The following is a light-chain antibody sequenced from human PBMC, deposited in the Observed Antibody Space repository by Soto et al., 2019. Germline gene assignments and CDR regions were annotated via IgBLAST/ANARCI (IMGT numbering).Light chain of an antibody. J-gene: IGKJ5*01. CDR1: QPVSGSH. Sequence: EIVMTQSPATLSVSPGEGATLSCRASQPVSGSHLAWYQQRPGRAPRLLIYDASNRATGIPARFSGSGSGTDFTLTISSLEPEDFAVYYCQQRSNWPPITFGQGTRLEIK. CDR3: QQRSNWPPIT. V-gene: IGKV3-11*01. CDR2: DAS.